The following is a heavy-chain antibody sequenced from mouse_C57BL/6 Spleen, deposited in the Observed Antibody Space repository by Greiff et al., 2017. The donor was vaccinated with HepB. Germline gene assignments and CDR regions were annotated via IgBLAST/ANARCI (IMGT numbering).Heavy chain of an antibody. Sequence: QVQLQQSGAELVRPGASVTLSCKASGYTFTDYEMHWVKQTPVHGLEWIGAIDPETGGTAYNQKFKGKAILTADKSSSTAYMELRSLTSEDSAVYYCTRYHLGKDYWGQGTTLTVSS. V-gene: IGHV1-15*01. D-gene: IGHD4-1*01. CDR3: TRYHLGKDY. CDR2: IDPETGGT. J-gene: IGHJ2*01. CDR1: GYTFTDYE.